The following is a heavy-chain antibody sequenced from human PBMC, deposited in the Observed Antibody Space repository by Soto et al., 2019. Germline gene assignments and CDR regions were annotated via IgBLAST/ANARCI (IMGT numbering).Heavy chain of an antibody. V-gene: IGHV3-74*01. CDR3: VRTSLVVAAATREDY. CDR1: GFTFGSYW. J-gene: IGHJ4*02. Sequence: GGSLGLSCAAPGFTFGSYWMHWVRQAPGKGLVWVSHISLDGSSTTYAGSVKGRFTISRDNAKNTLYLQMNSLRAEDTAVYYCVRTSLVVAAATREDYRGQGTLVTVSS. CDR2: ISLDGSST. D-gene: IGHD2-15*01.